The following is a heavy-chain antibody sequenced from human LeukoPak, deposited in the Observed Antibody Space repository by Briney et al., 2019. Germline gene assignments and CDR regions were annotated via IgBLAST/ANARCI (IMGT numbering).Heavy chain of an antibody. D-gene: IGHD3-22*01. CDR3: ASTTLDYYDSSGPPFDY. Sequence: PSQTLSLTCTVSGGSISSGSYYWSWIWQPAGKGLEWIGRIYTSGSTNYNPSLKSRVTISVDTSKNQFSLKLSSVTAADTAVYYCASTTLDYYDSSGPPFDYWGQGTLVTVSS. CDR2: IYTSGST. J-gene: IGHJ4*02. CDR1: GGSISSGSYY. V-gene: IGHV4-61*02.